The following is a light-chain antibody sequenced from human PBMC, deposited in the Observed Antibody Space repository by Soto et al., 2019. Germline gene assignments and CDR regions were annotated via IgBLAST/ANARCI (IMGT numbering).Light chain of an antibody. V-gene: IGKV1-27*01. CDR2: AAS. CDR3: QKYNSAPWT. Sequence: DIQMTQSPSSLSASVGDRVTITCRASQSISNYLAWYQQKPGKFPKLLIYAASTLQSGVPSRFSGSGSGTDFTLTISSLQPEDVATYYCQKYNSAPWTFGQGTKVDIK. CDR1: QSISNY. J-gene: IGKJ1*01.